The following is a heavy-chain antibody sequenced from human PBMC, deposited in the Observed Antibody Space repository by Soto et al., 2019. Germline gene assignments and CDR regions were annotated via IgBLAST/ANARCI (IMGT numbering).Heavy chain of an antibody. CDR2: IIPIFGTA. Sequence: QVQLVQSGAEVKKPGSSVKVSCKASGGTFSSYAISWVRQAPGQGLEWMGGIIPIFGTANYAQKFQGRVTITADKSTSTADMERSSLRSEDTAVYYCASSQIVVLPAAIAILLFNPWGQGPLVTVSA. V-gene: IGHV1-69*06. J-gene: IGHJ5*02. CDR1: GGTFSSYA. D-gene: IGHD2-2*01. CDR3: ASSQIVVLPAAIAILLFNP.